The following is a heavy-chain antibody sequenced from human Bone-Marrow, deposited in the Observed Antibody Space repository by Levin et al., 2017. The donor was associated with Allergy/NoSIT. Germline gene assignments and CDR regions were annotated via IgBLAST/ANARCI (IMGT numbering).Heavy chain of an antibody. CDR2: ISDDGNIN. D-gene: IGHD2-15*01. CDR1: GFTFSNSA. CDR3: ARERGKGYCSGGICYSRLVTFDM. J-gene: IGHJ3*02. V-gene: IGHV3-30-3*01. Sequence: GGSLRLSCAAAGFTFSNSAMDWVRQAPGKGLEWVALISDDGNINYFADSVKGRFTLSRDNSKNTLYLQMNSLRADDTAVYYCARERGKGYCSGGICYSRLVTFDMWGQGTMVTVSS.